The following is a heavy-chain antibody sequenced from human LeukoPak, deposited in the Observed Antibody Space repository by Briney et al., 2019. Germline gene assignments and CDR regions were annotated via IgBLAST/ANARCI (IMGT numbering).Heavy chain of an antibody. J-gene: IGHJ5*02. D-gene: IGHD6-19*01. V-gene: IGHV4-61*08. Sequence: PSETLSLTCSVSGGSVGSAGYYWTWIRQPPGGGLEWIGYVYYKSSTNYNPSLKSRVTISADTSKNQFSLKLRSVTAADTAVYYCAREAVAGGYNWFDPWGQGTLVTVSS. CDR3: AREAVAGGYNWFDP. CDR2: VYYKSST. CDR1: GGSVGSAGYY.